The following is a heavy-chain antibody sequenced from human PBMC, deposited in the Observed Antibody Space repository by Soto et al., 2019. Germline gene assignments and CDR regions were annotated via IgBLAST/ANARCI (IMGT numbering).Heavy chain of an antibody. CDR3: ARDGGSGSYSLDFPLDY. D-gene: IGHD3-10*01. CDR1: GGSISYYY. CDR2: IYYSGST. J-gene: IGHJ4*02. Sequence: SETLSLTCAVSGGSISYYYWSWIRQPPGKELEWIGSIYYSGSTNYNPSLKSRVTISVDKSKNQFSLKLSSVTAADTAVYYCARDGGSGSYSLDFPLDYWGQGTLVTVSS. V-gene: IGHV4-59*12.